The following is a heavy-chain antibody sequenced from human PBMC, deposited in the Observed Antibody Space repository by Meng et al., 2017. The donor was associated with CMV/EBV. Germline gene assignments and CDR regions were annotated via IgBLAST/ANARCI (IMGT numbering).Heavy chain of an antibody. D-gene: IGHD6-13*01. J-gene: IGHJ4*02. CDR3: ARGANPYSSTWYANDY. Sequence: SPFTCYHIPWVRPAPGQGLEWMGWINPNSGYTNYAQKFQGRVTMPRDTSISTAYMELSRLTSDDTAVYFCARGANPYSSTWYANDYWGQGTLVTVSS. V-gene: IGHV1-2*02. CDR1: SPFTCYH. CDR2: INPNSGYT.